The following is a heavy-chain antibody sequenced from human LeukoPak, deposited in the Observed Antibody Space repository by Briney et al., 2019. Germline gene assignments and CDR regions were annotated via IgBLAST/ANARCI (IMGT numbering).Heavy chain of an antibody. CDR3: ASHVVTTWGDYFDY. CDR1: GGSISSYY. J-gene: IGHJ4*02. V-gene: IGHV4-59*08. CDR2: NSGST. Sequence: PSETLSLTCTVSGGSISSYYWSWIRQPPGKGLEWIGYNSGSTNYNPSLKSRVTISVDTSKNHFSPNLSSVTAADTAVYYCASHVVTTWGDYFDYWGQGTLVTVSS. D-gene: IGHD4-23*01.